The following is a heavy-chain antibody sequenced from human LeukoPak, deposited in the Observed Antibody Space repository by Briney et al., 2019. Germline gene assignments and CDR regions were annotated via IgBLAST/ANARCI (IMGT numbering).Heavy chain of an antibody. V-gene: IGHV3-30-3*01. D-gene: IGHD1-26*01. J-gene: IGHJ4*02. CDR3: TRVYSGISPALSH. CDR2: ISHDGSYE. CDR1: GFTFSNYA. Sequence: GRSLRLSCTASGFTFSNYAMHWVRQAPGNGLEWVTLISHDGSYEDYAASVEGRFTISRDNSKNTLDLQMDSLRPDDTAVYYCTRVYSGISPALSHWGQGTLVTVSS.